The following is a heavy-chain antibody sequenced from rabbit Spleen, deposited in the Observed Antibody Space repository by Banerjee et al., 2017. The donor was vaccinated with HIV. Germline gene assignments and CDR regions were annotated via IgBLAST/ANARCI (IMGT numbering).Heavy chain of an antibody. V-gene: IGHV1S45*01. CDR2: IHGGSSGST. CDR3: ARGAYASNSNYDGYYFIL. D-gene: IGHD8-1*01. J-gene: IGHJ4*01. CDR1: GFDLNNNA. Sequence: QQQLEESGGDLVEPGASLTLTCTASGFDLNNNAMYWVRQAPGKGLEWIALIHGGSSGSTYYARWVNGRFTISKTSSTTVTLQLNSLTAADTATYFCARGAYASNSNYDGYYFILWGPGTLVTVS.